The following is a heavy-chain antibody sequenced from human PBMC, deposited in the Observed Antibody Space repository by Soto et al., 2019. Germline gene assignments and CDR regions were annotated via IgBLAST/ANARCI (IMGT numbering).Heavy chain of an antibody. CDR2: IYDSGST. V-gene: IGHV4-31*03. D-gene: IGHD1-1*01. CDR1: GGSISSGGYY. J-gene: IGHJ1*01. CDR3: ARGGTRAYFHH. Sequence: QVQLQESGPGLVKPSQTLSLTCTVSGGSISSGGYYWSRIRQHPGKGLEWIGSIYDSGSTYYNPSLKSRVTISVDASKTQLSLKLASVTAADTAMYYCARGGTRAYFHHWGQGTLVTVSS.